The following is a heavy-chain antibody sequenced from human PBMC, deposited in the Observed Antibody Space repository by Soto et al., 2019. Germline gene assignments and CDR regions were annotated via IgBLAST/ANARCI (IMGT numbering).Heavy chain of an antibody. CDR2: IYWDDDK. CDR3: AHRRVTAMEYYFDY. J-gene: IGHJ4*02. Sequence: QITLKESGPTLVKPTQTRTLTCTFSGFSLSTSGVGVGWIRQPPGKALEWLALIYWDDDKRYSPSLKSRLTITKDTSKNQVVLTMTNMDPVDTATYYCAHRRVTAMEYYFDYWGQGTLVTVSS. D-gene: IGHD5-18*01. V-gene: IGHV2-5*02. CDR1: GFSLSTSGVG.